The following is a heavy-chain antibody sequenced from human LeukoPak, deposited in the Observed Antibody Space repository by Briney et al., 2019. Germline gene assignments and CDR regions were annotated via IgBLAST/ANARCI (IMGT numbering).Heavy chain of an antibody. CDR2: INPNSGNT. J-gene: IGHJ4*02. Sequence: ASVKVSCKASGYTFTGYYMHWVRQAPGQGLEWMGWINPNSGNTNYAQKLQGRVTMTTDTSTSTAYMELRSLRSDDTAVYYCARDGTPYYYDTSGDYPFDYWGQGTLVTVSS. V-gene: IGHV1-18*04. CDR1: GYTFTGYY. CDR3: ARDGTPYYYDTSGDYPFDY. D-gene: IGHD3-22*01.